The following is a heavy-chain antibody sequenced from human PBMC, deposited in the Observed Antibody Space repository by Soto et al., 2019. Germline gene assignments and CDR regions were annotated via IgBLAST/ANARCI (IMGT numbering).Heavy chain of an antibody. D-gene: IGHD3-10*01. V-gene: IGHV4-61*03. CDR3: ARDSGSGGNFDW. CDR2: TFYSGST. J-gene: IGHJ4*01. CDR1: GASVSSGSYS. Sequence: QVQLQESGPGLVKPSETLSLTCNVSGASVSSGSYSWNWIRQPPGKGLEWLGFTFYSGSTNYNPPPQSRVTISLDTSKNHPSLKLAPVTAADTAISYCARDSGSGGNFDWWGHGTLVTVSS.